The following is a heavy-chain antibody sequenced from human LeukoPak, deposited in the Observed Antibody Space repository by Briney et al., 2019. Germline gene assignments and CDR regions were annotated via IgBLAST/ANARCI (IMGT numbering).Heavy chain of an antibody. Sequence: GGSLRLSCAASGFTFSNYGMHWVRQAPGRGLEWVSSLSPSGASIYYADSVKGRFTISRDNSKNTLYVQMNNLRAEDTALYYCAAGPYGGNTPFDYWGQGTLVTISS. V-gene: IGHV3-23*01. CDR1: GFTFSNYG. J-gene: IGHJ4*02. D-gene: IGHD4-23*01. CDR3: AAGPYGGNTPFDY. CDR2: LSPSGASI.